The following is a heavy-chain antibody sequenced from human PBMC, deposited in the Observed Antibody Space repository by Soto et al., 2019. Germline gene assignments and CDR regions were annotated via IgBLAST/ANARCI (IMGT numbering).Heavy chain of an antibody. J-gene: IGHJ4*02. CDR2: IDEYGNTI. V-gene: IGHV3-74*01. CDR1: GFTFRSYW. Sequence: EVQLVESGGGLVQPGGSLRLSCATSGFTFRSYWMHWVRQVPGKGLLWVSRIDEYGNTINYADSVRGRFTISRDNARNTLYLERNRLRAEDTVLYFFKRDIGGKGAYWDPGTLVTVSS. CDR3: KRDIGGKGAY. D-gene: IGHD3-10*01.